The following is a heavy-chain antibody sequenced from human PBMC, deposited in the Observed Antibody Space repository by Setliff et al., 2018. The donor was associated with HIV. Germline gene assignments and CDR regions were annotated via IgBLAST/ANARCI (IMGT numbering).Heavy chain of an antibody. V-gene: IGHV4-4*07. D-gene: IGHD3-10*01. CDR2: VYASAYS. Sequence: SETLSLTCTVSGDSIGDYYWNWIRQPAGKGLEWIGRVYASAYSNYNPSLKSRVTMSVDTSRNQFSLKLRSVNAADTAVYYCARDWVTRSNYYGSGSPWYFDFWGRGILVTVSS. CDR3: ARDWVTRSNYYGSGSPWYFDF. J-gene: IGHJ2*01. CDR1: GDSIGDYY.